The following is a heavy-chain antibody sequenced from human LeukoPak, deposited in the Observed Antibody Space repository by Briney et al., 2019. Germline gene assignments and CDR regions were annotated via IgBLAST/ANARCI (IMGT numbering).Heavy chain of an antibody. Sequence: KPSETLSLTCIVSGGSMNNYYWSWIRQPPGKGLEWIAYIHYTGITNYNPFLKSRVTISLDTSKNQFSLKLNSVTAADTASYYCARILEGSGAAFDIWGQGTMVTVSS. D-gene: IGHD1-26*01. CDR3: ARILEGSGAAFDI. J-gene: IGHJ3*02. V-gene: IGHV4-59*01. CDR2: IHYTGIT. CDR1: GGSMNNYY.